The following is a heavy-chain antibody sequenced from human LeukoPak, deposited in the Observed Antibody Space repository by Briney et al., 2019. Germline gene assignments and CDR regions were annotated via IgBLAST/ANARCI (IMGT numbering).Heavy chain of an antibody. CDR3: ATPSLNYDILNAFDI. CDR2: IIPIFGTT. CDR1: GYTFTGYY. J-gene: IGHJ3*02. V-gene: IGHV1-69*06. Sequence: GASVKVSCKASGYTFTGYYMHWVRQAPGQGLEWMGGIIPIFGTTIDAQKFQGRMIMSEDTSTDTAYMELSSLRSEDTAVYYCATPSLNYDILNAFDIWGQGTLVTVSS. D-gene: IGHD3-9*01.